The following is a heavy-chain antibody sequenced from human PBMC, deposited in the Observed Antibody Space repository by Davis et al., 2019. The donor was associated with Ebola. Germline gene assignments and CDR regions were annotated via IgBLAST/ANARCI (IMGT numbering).Heavy chain of an antibody. V-gene: IGHV5-51*01. Sequence: GESLKISCKGSGYSLTSYWIAWVRQMPGKGLEWMGIIYPGDSDTRYSPSFQGQVTISADKSISTAYLQWSSLKASDTAIYYCARRYYSDRSYGGLNWFDPWGQGTLVTVSS. CDR2: IYPGDSDT. D-gene: IGHD3-22*01. CDR1: GYSLTSYW. J-gene: IGHJ5*02. CDR3: ARRYYSDRSYGGLNWFDP.